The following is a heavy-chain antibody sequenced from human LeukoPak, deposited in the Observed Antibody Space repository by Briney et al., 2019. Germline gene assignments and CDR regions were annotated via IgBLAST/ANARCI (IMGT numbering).Heavy chain of an antibody. CDR2: IRYGGSNK. Sequence: GGSLRLSCAASGFTFSSYGMHWVRQAPGKGLEWVTFIRYGGSNKYYADSVKGRFTISRDNSKNTLYLQMNSLRAEDTAVYYCAKSFRSQWLFHAFDIWGQGTMVTVSS. J-gene: IGHJ3*02. D-gene: IGHD3-22*01. CDR1: GFTFSSYG. CDR3: AKSFRSQWLFHAFDI. V-gene: IGHV3-30*02.